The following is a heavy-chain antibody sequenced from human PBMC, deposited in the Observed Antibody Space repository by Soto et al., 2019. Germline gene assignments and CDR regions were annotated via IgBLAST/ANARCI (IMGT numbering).Heavy chain of an antibody. D-gene: IGHD6-13*01. J-gene: IGHJ3*02. Sequence: EVQLEESGGDLVQPGGSLRLSCAASGFTLSAYWMTWVRQAPGKGLEWVANINRDGSKKSYLDSVRGRFTISRDNVGNSLYLQMDSLRADDTALYYCARDVSPVSSSLYREAFDIWGQGTMVTVSS. CDR3: ARDVSPVSSSLYREAFDI. V-gene: IGHV3-7*05. CDR2: INRDGSKK. CDR1: GFTLSAYW.